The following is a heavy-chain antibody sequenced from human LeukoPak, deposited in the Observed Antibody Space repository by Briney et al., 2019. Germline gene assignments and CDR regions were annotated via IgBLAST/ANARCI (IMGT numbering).Heavy chain of an antibody. V-gene: IGHV3-30*02. D-gene: IGHD3-22*01. J-gene: IGHJ3*02. Sequence: PGGSLRLSCAASGFTFSSYGMHWVRQAPGKGLEWVAFIRYDGSNKYYADSVKGRFTISRDNSKNTLYLQMNSLRAEDTAVYYCAREPNPITMIVGNRHAFDIWGQGTMVTVSS. CDR2: IRYDGSNK. CDR1: GFTFSSYG. CDR3: AREPNPITMIVGNRHAFDI.